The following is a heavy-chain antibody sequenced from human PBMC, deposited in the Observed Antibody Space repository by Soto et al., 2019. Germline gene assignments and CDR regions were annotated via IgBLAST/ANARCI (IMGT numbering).Heavy chain of an antibody. CDR1: GFTFSNYA. D-gene: IGHD6-13*01. CDR3: AKGSSSSWTYFYSYYMDV. Sequence: EVQLLESGGGLVQPGGSLRLSCAASGFTFSNYAMSWVRQAPGKGLEWVSAISGSGSNTYYADSVKGRFTISRDNSKNTLYLQMNSLRAEDTAVYYCAKGSSSSWTYFYSYYMDVWGKGTTVTVSS. CDR2: ISGSGSNT. J-gene: IGHJ6*03. V-gene: IGHV3-23*01.